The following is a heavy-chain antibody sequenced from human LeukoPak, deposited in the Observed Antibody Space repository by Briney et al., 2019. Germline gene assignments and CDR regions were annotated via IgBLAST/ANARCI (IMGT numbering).Heavy chain of an antibody. D-gene: IGHD6-13*01. J-gene: IGHJ6*03. CDR1: GFTFSSYA. V-gene: IGHV3-23*01. CDR3: AKGTGSFLDYYYYYMDV. CDR2: VSGSGGST. Sequence: GGSLRLSCAASGFTFSSYAMSWVRQAPGKGLEWVSAVSGSGGSTYYADSVKGRFTISRDNSKNTLYLQMNSLRAEDTAVYYCAKGTGSFLDYYYYYMDVWGKGTTVTVSS.